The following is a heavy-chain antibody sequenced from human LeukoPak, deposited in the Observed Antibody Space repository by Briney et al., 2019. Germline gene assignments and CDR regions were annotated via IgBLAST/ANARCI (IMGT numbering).Heavy chain of an antibody. D-gene: IGHD6-6*01. V-gene: IGHV3-21*01. J-gene: IGHJ4*02. CDR1: GFTFSSYS. CDR2: ISSSSSYI. Sequence: GGSLRLSCAASGFTFSSYSMIWVPQAPGKGLECVSSISSSSSYIYYADSVKGRFTISRDNAKNSLYLQMNSLRAEDTAVYYCARDGEQLGGDYDYWGQGTLVTVSS. CDR3: ARDGEQLGGDYDY.